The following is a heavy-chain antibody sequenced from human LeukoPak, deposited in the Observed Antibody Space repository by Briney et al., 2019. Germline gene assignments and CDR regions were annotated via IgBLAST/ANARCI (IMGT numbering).Heavy chain of an antibody. V-gene: IGHV4-34*01. CDR1: GSSISGFY. Sequence: SETLSLTCAVSGSSISGFYWSWIRQPPGKGLEWIGEINHSGSTNYNPSLKSRVTISVDTSKNQFSLKLSSVTAADTAVYYCARATYGDNPLDYWGQGTLVTVSS. J-gene: IGHJ4*02. CDR3: ARATYGDNPLDY. D-gene: IGHD4-17*01. CDR2: INHSGST.